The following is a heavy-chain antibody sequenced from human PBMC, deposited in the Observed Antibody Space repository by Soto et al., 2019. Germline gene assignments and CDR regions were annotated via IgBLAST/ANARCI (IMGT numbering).Heavy chain of an antibody. CDR3: ARHNSYYYDSSGYRSELLMDV. CDR1: GYSFTSYW. CDR2: IDPSDSYT. J-gene: IGHJ6*02. Sequence: GESLKISCKGSGYSFTSYWISWVRQMPGKGLEWMGRIDPSDSYTNYSPSFQGHATISADKSISTAYLQWSSLKASDTAMYYCARHNSYYYDSSGYRSELLMDVWGQGTTVTVSS. V-gene: IGHV5-10-1*01. D-gene: IGHD3-22*01.